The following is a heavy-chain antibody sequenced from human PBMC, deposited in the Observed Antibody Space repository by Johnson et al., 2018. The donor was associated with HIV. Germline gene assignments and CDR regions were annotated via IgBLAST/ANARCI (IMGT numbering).Heavy chain of an antibody. D-gene: IGHD1-26*01. CDR3: ARDLSEGELGHAFDI. Sequence: MQLVESGGGLVQPGGSLRLSCAASGFTFSSYWMHWVRQAPGKGLEWVSVIYSGGSTYYADSVKGRFTISRDNSKNTLYLQMNSLRAEDTAVYYCARDLSEGELGHAFDIWGQGTMVTVSS. V-gene: IGHV3-66*01. CDR2: IYSGGST. CDR1: GFTFSSYW. J-gene: IGHJ3*02.